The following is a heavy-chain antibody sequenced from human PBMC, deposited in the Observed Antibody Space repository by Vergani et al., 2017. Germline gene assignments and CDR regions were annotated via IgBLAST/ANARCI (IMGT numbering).Heavy chain of an antibody. Sequence: EVQLVESGGGLVQPGGSLRLSCAASGFTFSSYEMNWVRQAPGKGLEWVSYISSSGSTIYYADSVKGRFTISRDNAKNSLYLQMNSLRAEDTAVYYCARDQAMVRGAYYFDYWGQGTLVTVSS. CDR3: ARDQAMVRGAYYFDY. J-gene: IGHJ4*02. CDR1: GFTFSSYE. V-gene: IGHV3-48*03. CDR2: ISSSGSTI. D-gene: IGHD3-10*01.